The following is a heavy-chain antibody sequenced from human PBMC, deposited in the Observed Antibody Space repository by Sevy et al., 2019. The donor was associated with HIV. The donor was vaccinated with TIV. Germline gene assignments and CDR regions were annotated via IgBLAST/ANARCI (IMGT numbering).Heavy chain of an antibody. CDR2: IIPILGTV. Sequence: ASVKVSCKASGGTFSSYGISWVRQAPGQGLEWMGGIIPILGTVNYAQKFQGRVTITADESTKTAYMELGSPRSEDTAVYYCARGGGNGWYYFDYWGQETLVTVSS. CDR1: GGTFSSYG. CDR3: ARGGGNGWYYFDY. D-gene: IGHD6-19*01. J-gene: IGHJ4*02. V-gene: IGHV1-69*13.